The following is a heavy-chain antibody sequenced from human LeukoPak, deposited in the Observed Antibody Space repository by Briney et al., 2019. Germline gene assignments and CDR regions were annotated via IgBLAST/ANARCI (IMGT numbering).Heavy chain of an antibody. D-gene: IGHD3-10*01. CDR1: GYTFTSYD. Sequence: ASVKVSCKASGYTFTSYDINWVRQATGQGLEWMGWMNPNGGNTGYAQKFQGRVTMTRNTSISTAYMELSSLRSEDTAVYYCARGLSKVRGVIMNYWGQGTLVTVSS. CDR3: ARGLSKVRGVIMNY. V-gene: IGHV1-8*01. J-gene: IGHJ4*02. CDR2: MNPNGGNT.